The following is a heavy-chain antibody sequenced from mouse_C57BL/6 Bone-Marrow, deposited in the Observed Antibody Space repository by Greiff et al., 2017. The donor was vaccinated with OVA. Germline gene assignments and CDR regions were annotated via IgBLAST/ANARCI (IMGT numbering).Heavy chain of an antibody. J-gene: IGHJ3*01. V-gene: IGHV7-3*01. CDR1: GFTFTSYY. CDR2: IRNKANGYTT. Sequence: EVQLVESGGGLVQPGGSLSLSCAASGFTFTSYYMICVRQPPGKALSLLGFIRNKANGYTTEYSASVKGRFNIYRDNYQSILYVQRKARRAEDSATYDCESANGAWFAYWGQGTLVTVSA. CDR3: ESANGAWFAY.